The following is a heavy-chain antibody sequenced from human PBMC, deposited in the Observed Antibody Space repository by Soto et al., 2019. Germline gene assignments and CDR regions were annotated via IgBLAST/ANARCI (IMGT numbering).Heavy chain of an antibody. D-gene: IGHD6-6*01. Sequence: ASVKVSCKASGYSFSSYFIHWVRQAPGHGLEWMGIIRVSGGNAKHPQKVQGRVAMSRDNSTNTVFMELSSLRSEDTAVYYCASSPYSSSSFRFAFWGQGTLFT. CDR3: ASSPYSSSSFRFAF. V-gene: IGHV1-46*01. J-gene: IGHJ4*02. CDR2: IRVSGGNA. CDR1: GYSFSSYF.